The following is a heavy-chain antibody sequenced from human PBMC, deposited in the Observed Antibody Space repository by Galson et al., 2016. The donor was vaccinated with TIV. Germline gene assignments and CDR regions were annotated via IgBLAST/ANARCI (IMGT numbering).Heavy chain of an antibody. D-gene: IGHD3-10*01. Sequence: SVKVSCKASGYTFTGYYMHWVRQAPGQGLEWMGWINPDSGDTNSAQEFQGRVTMTRDTSITTAYMDVSSLRPDDTDVYFCARALNYGMDVWVQGTTVTVSS. CDR2: INPDSGDT. CDR3: ARALNYGMDV. J-gene: IGHJ6*02. CDR1: GYTFTGYY. V-gene: IGHV1-2*02.